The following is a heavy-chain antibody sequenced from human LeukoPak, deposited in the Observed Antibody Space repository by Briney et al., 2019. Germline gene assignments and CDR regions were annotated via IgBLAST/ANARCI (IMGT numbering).Heavy chain of an antibody. J-gene: IGHJ4*02. CDR2: FFVRGST. D-gene: IGHD2-2*01. CDR1: GYSITTAYY. V-gene: IGHV4-38-2*02. Sequence: SETLSLTCSVSGYSITTAYYWGWIRQPPGQGLEWIGSFFVRGSTYYNPSLKSRVTISLDASKNQFSLTLSSVTAADTAVYYWARVARCTGCFDINYWGQGTLVTVSS. CDR3: ARVARCTGCFDINY.